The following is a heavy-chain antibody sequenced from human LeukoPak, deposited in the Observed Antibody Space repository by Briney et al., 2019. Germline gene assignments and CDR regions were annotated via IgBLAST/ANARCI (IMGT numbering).Heavy chain of an antibody. CDR3: AKVLYSGGWFVIFDY. Sequence: SLRLSCAASGFTFSTYGMSWVRQAPGKGLEWVSGISGSGGNTHYADSVKGRFTISRDNSKNTLFLQMNSLRAEDTAVYYCAKVLYSGGWFVIFDYWGQGTLVTVSS. V-gene: IGHV3-23*01. J-gene: IGHJ4*02. CDR1: GFTFSTYG. D-gene: IGHD6-19*01. CDR2: ISGSGGNT.